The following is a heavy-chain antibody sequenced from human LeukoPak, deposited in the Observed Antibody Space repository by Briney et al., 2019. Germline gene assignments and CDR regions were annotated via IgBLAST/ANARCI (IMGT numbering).Heavy chain of an antibody. D-gene: IGHD6-13*01. CDR1: GFTFSSYS. Sequence: GGSLRLSCAASGFTFSSYSMNWVRQAPGKGLHWVSTISGSGSSTYYSDSVKGRFTISRDNSKNTLYLQMNSLRADGTAVYYCAKEGQQVFYYYMDVWGKGTTVTVSS. CDR2: ISGSGSST. V-gene: IGHV3-23*01. J-gene: IGHJ6*03. CDR3: AKEGQQVFYYYMDV.